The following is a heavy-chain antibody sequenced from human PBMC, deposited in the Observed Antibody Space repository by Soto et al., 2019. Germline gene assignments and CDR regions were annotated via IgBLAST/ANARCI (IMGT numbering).Heavy chain of an antibody. J-gene: IGHJ4*02. CDR2: IYYDGNT. D-gene: IGHD6-6*01. V-gene: IGHV4-39*01. CDR1: GDSLTSSSYY. CDR3: ARSTKAPRLFMYPFDS. Sequence: SETLSLTCTVSGDSLTSSSYYWGWIRQPPGKGLECIGNIYYDGNTYYNPSLKSRVTISLDTSKNQFSLRLNSVAAADTAVYYCARSTKAPRLFMYPFDSWGQGTLVTVSS.